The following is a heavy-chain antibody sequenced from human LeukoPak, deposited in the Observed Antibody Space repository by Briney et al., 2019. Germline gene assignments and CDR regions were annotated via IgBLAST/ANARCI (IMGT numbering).Heavy chain of an antibody. V-gene: IGHV1-3*01. J-gene: IGHJ4*02. CDR2: INAGNGNT. Sequence: ASVKVSCKASGYTFTSYAMHWVRQAPGQRLEWMGWINAGNGNTKYSLKFQDRVTITRDTSASTAYMELSSLRSEDTAVYYCARLMVRGVIIQGFDYWGQGTLVTVSS. CDR1: GYTFTSYA. D-gene: IGHD3-10*01. CDR3: ARLMVRGVIIQGFDY.